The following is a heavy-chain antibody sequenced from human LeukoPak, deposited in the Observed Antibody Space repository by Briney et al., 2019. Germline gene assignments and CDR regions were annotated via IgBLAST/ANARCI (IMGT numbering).Heavy chain of an antibody. J-gene: IGHJ5*02. CDR2: ISGSGGST. V-gene: IGHV3-23*01. Sequence: GGSLRLSCAASGFTFSSYAMSWVRQAPGKGLEWVSAISGSGGSTYYADSLKGRFTISRDNSKNTLYLQMNSLRAEDTAVYYCARPTEYSSSWYGNWFDPWGQGTLVTVSS. CDR3: ARPTEYSSSWYGNWFDP. CDR1: GFTFSSYA. D-gene: IGHD6-13*01.